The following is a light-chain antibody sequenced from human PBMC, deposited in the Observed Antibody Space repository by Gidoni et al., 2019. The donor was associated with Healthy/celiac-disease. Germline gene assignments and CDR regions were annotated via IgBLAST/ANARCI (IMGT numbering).Light chain of an antibody. CDR1: QSVSSSY. V-gene: IGKV3-20*01. CDR2: GAS. CDR3: QQYGSSRAT. Sequence: IVLTQSPGTLSLSPGARATLSCRASQSVSSSYLAWYQQKPGQAPRLLIYGASSRATGIPDRFSGSGSGTDFTLTISRLEPEDFAVYYCQQYGSSRATFGQGTRLEIK. J-gene: IGKJ5*01.